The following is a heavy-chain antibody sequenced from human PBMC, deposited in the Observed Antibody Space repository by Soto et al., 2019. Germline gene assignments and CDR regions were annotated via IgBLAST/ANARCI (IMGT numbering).Heavy chain of an antibody. Sequence: SETLSLTCTVSGDSISSYYWTWIRQPPGKGLEWIAFIYYGGSTTYNPSLKSRVTISVDTSKNQFSLKLNSVTAADTAVYYCARLGGYYQAFDQWGQGSLVTVSS. J-gene: IGHJ4*02. D-gene: IGHD3-22*01. CDR2: IYYGGST. CDR1: GDSISSYY. V-gene: IGHV4-59*08. CDR3: ARLGGYYQAFDQ.